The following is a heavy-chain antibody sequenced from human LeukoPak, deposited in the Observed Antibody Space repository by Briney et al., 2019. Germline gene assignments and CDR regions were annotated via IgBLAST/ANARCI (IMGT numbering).Heavy chain of an antibody. V-gene: IGHV1-18*01. CDR3: ARGLGVVTAQSEQPKPRYFDL. Sequence: ASVKVSCKASGYTFTSYGISWVPQAPGQGLEWMGWISGYNGNTNYAQNLRGRVTMTTDTSTSTAYMELRSLRSDDTAVYYCARGLGVVTAQSEQPKPRYFDLWGRGTQVTVSS. J-gene: IGHJ2*01. D-gene: IGHD2-21*02. CDR2: ISGYNGNT. CDR1: GYTFTSYG.